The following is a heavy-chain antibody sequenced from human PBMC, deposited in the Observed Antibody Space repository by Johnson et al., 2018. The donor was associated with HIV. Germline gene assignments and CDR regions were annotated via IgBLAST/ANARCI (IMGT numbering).Heavy chain of an antibody. J-gene: IGHJ3*02. D-gene: IGHD6-13*01. V-gene: IGHV3-9*01. CDR2: ISWNSGSI. CDR3: ARSGTYMSSWSGGNDVFDI. Sequence: VQLVESGGDLVQPGRSLRLSCEASRFNFDDYAMHWVRQVPGKGLEWVSGISWNSGSIGYADSVKGRFTISRDNAKNSLYLQMNSLRAEDTALYYCARSGTYMSSWSGGNDVFDIWGQGTMVTVSS. CDR1: RFNFDDYA.